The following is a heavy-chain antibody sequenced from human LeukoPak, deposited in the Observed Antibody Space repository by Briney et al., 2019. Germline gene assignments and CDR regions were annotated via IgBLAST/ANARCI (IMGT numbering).Heavy chain of an antibody. CDR2: IRPDGSDK. CDR1: GFSFSRSW. V-gene: IGHV3-7*03. CDR3: VSAKTYGGDCYHFDY. Sequence: PGGSLRLSCAASGFSFSRSWMSWVRQAPGKGLEWVANIRPDGSDKCYVDSVRGRFIISRDNAKNSLYLRMNSLRAEDTAVYYCVSAKTYGGDCYHFDYWGQGALVTVSS. J-gene: IGHJ4*02. D-gene: IGHD2-21*02.